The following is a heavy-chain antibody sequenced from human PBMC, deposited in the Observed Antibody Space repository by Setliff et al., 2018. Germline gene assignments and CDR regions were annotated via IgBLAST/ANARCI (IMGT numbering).Heavy chain of an antibody. CDR2: IIPIFGTA. CDR1: GGTFSSYA. CDR3: ARDGDNYYDSSGYYLNHAFAI. D-gene: IGHD3-22*01. Sequence: SVKVSCKASGGTFSSYAISWVRQAPGQGLEWMGGIIPIFGTANYAQKFQGRVTITADESTSTAYMELSSLRSEDTAVYYCARDGDNYYDSSGYYLNHAFAIWGQGTMVTGSS. V-gene: IGHV1-69*13. J-gene: IGHJ3*02.